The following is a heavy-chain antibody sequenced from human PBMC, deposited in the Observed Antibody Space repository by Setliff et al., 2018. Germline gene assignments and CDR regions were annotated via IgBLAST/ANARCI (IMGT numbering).Heavy chain of an antibody. D-gene: IGHD3-22*01. CDR2: INQSRST. CDR3: ARGLSYYDSSGYLLAPYAFDI. J-gene: IGHJ3*02. CDR1: GGSFNSYY. V-gene: IGHV4-34*01. Sequence: SETLSLTCAVYGGSFNSYYWSWIRQPPGKGLEWIGEINQSRSTNYNPSLKSRVTMSVDTSKNQFSLKLSSVTAADTAVYYCARGLSYYDSSGYLLAPYAFDIWGQGTMVTVSS.